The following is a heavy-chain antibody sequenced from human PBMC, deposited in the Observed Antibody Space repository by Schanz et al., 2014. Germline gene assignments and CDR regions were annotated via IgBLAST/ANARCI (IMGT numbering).Heavy chain of an antibody. J-gene: IGHJ6*03. CDR1: GGSFSGYY. V-gene: IGHV4-34*01. CDR3: ARQGIGYQHGRYYYYMDV. CDR2: INHSANT. D-gene: IGHD2-2*01. Sequence: QVQLQQWGAGLLKPSETLSLTCAVDGGSFSGYYWSWIRQSPDKGLEWIGEINHSANTTYNPSLKSRVTRALDKSKSQFSRTRNAVTAADTAVYYCARQGIGYQHGRYYYYMDVWGRGTTXTVSS.